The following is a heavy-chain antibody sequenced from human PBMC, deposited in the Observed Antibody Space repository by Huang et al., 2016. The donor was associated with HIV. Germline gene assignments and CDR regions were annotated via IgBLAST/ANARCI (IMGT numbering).Heavy chain of an antibody. Sequence: QVQLQQWGAGLLKPSETLTLTCAVYSGSLSGYYWGWIRQSPGEGLEWIGEISGSGSNHYNPSLKSRVTILRDTSKNQFSLKLTSVTAADTAVYYCARGARKMIDKIRAFDTWGQGTMVTVSS. D-gene: IGHD3-22*01. J-gene: IGHJ3*02. CDR3: ARGARKMIDKIRAFDT. V-gene: IGHV4-34*01. CDR1: SGSLSGYY. CDR2: ISGSGSN.